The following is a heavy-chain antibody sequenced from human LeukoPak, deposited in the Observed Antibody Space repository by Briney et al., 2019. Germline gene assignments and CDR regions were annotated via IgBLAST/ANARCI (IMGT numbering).Heavy chain of an antibody. V-gene: IGHV4-4*07. Sequence: SETLFLTCTVSGGSMSDHYWSWIRQPSGKGLEWIGRICSSGSANYSPSLKSRVSMSVDTSNNYFSLNLTSVTAADTGLYFCARDVRYASGWSTPESWGQGILVTVSS. CDR3: ARDVRYASGWSTPES. CDR2: ICSSGSA. J-gene: IGHJ5*02. CDR1: GGSMSDHY. D-gene: IGHD6-19*01.